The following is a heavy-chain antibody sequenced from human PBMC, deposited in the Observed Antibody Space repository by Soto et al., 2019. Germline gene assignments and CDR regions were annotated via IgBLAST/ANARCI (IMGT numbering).Heavy chain of an antibody. CDR2: ISYDGSNK. Sequence: GGSLRLSCAASGFTFSSYGMHWVRQAPGKGLEWVAVISYDGSNKYYADSVKGRFTISRDNSKNTLYLQMNSLRAEDTAVYYCAKDRSSPFNGMTTTDGYYYGMDVWGHGTPVTVSS. J-gene: IGHJ6*02. CDR1: GFTFSSYG. V-gene: IGHV3-30*18. CDR3: AKDRSSPFNGMTTTDGYYYGMDV. D-gene: IGHD4-17*01.